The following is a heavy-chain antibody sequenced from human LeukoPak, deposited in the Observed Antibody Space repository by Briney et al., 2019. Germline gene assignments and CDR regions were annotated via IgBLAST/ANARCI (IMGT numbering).Heavy chain of an antibody. CDR3: ARGLSPGGSSDY. J-gene: IGHJ4*02. V-gene: IGHV1-18*04. Sequence: ASVKVSCKASGYTFTSYSMNWVRQAPGQGLEWMGGIIPIFGTANYAQKLQGRVTMTTDTSTSTAYMELRSLRSDDTAVYYCARGLSPGGSSDYWGQGTLVTVSS. CDR2: IIPIFGTA. D-gene: IGHD2-15*01. CDR1: GYTFTSYS.